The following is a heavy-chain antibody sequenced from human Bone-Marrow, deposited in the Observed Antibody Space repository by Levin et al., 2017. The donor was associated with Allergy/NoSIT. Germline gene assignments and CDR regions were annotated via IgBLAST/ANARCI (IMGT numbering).Heavy chain of an antibody. Sequence: KISCKASGGSFSTHPISWVRQAPGQGLEWIGGFIPVLKTANYAHKFRGRVTISADEASITGFMELSSLKSEDTAVYYCARLVAAGTDPYDYWGQGTQVTVSS. V-gene: IGHV1-69*01. CDR1: GGSFSTHP. CDR3: ARLVAAGTDPYDY. D-gene: IGHD6-13*01. J-gene: IGHJ4*02. CDR2: FIPVLKTA.